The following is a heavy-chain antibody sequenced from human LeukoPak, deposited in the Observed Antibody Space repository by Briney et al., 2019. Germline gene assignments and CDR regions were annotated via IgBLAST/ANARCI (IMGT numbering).Heavy chain of an antibody. D-gene: IGHD1-26*01. CDR2: ISYTGTYI. V-gene: IGHV3-21*04. CDR1: GFIFSDTW. J-gene: IGHJ4*02. Sequence: GGSLRLSCAASGFIFSDTWMNWVRQTPGKGLEWVSSISYTGTYIYYADSVKGRFTISRDNAQNSLYLQMNSLRAEDTAIYYCVRDRGTYRPIDYWGQGTLVTVSS. CDR3: VRDRGTYRPIDY.